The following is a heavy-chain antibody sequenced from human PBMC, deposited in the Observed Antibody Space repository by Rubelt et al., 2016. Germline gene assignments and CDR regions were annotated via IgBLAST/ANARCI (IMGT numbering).Heavy chain of an antibody. CDR1: GGSFSGYY. CDR3: AREAAVAPIDY. V-gene: IGHV4-34*01. CDR2: INHSGST. J-gene: IGHJ4*02. D-gene: IGHD6-19*01. Sequence: QVQLQQWGAGLLKPSETLSLTCAVYGGSFSGYYWSWIRQPPGKGLEWIGEINHSGSTNYNPSLKVRVTISVDTSKNQFSLKLSSVTAADTAVYYCAREAAVAPIDYWGQGTLVTVSS.